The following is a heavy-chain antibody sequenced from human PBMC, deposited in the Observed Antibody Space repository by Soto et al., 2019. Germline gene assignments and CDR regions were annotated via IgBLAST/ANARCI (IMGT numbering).Heavy chain of an antibody. CDR2: ISYDGSNK. CDR3: AKDPRRSSIAAAGTTANWFDP. CDR1: GFTFSSYG. J-gene: IGHJ5*02. Sequence: GGSLILSCAASGFTFSSYGMHWVRQAPGKGLEWVAVISYDGSNKYYADSVKGRSTISRDNSKNTLYLQMNSLRAEDTAVYYCAKDPRRSSIAAAGTTANWFDPWGQGTLVTVSS. V-gene: IGHV3-30*18. D-gene: IGHD6-13*01.